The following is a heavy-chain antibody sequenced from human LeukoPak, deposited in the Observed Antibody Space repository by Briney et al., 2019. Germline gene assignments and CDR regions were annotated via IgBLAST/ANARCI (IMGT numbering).Heavy chain of an antibody. Sequence: NPSETLSLTCGVSGGSISGSYWWSWVRQPPGKGLEWIGEIYHSGSTNYNPSLKSRVTISLDTSRNQFSLKLNSVTAADTAVYYCAKSNGYGLVDIWGQGTMVTVSS. CDR2: IYHSGST. D-gene: IGHD3-10*01. V-gene: IGHV4-4*02. CDR3: AKSNGYGLVDI. CDR1: GGSISGSYW. J-gene: IGHJ3*02.